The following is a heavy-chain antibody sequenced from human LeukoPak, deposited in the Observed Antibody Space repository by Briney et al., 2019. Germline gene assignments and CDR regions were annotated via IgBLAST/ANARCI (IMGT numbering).Heavy chain of an antibody. CDR2: IYHSGST. Sequence: SETLSLTCAVSGGSISSGGYSWSWIRQPPGKGLEWIWYIYHSGSTYYNPSLKSRVTISVDRSKNQFSLKLSSVTAADTAVYYCARGDGDYFDYWGQGTLVTVSS. V-gene: IGHV4-30-2*01. J-gene: IGHJ4*02. CDR3: ARGDGDYFDY. CDR1: GGSISSGGYS. D-gene: IGHD4-17*01.